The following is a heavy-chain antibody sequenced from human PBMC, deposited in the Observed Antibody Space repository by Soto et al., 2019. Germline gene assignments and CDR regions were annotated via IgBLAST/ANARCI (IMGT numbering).Heavy chain of an antibody. Sequence: QVQLMQSWAEVRKPGASVKVSCRASGYTFTDYDINCVRQATGQGLEWLGWMTPNSGNTGYALKFHGRVTLTRDISRITAYIELSSLTSEDTAVYYCARNLYNTGDFDLWGQGTLVTVSS. V-gene: IGHV1-8*02. D-gene: IGHD3-16*01. CDR2: MTPNSGNT. CDR1: GYTFTDYD. J-gene: IGHJ5*02. CDR3: ARNLYNTGDFDL.